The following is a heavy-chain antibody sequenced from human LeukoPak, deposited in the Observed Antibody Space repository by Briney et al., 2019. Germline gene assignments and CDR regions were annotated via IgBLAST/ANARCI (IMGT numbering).Heavy chain of an antibody. J-gene: IGHJ2*01. D-gene: IGHD6-19*01. CDR3: ARDPDTSTAVAGTIWYFDL. CDR1: GGSVSSGSYY. CDR2: IYYSGST. Sequence: SETLSLTCTVSGGSVSSGSYYWSWIRQPPGKGLEWIGYIYYSGSTNYNPSLKSRVTISVDKSKNQFSLKLSSVTAADTAVYYCARDPDTSTAVAGTIWYFDLWGRGTLVTVSS. V-gene: IGHV4-61*01.